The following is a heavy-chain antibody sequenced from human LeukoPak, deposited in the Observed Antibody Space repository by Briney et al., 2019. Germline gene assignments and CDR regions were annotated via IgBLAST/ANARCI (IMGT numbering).Heavy chain of an antibody. D-gene: IGHD6-19*01. CDR3: AEDIAAVAGTTSNFQH. CDR2: ISWDGGST. V-gene: IGHV3-43D*03. CDR1: GFTFDDYA. J-gene: IGHJ1*01. Sequence: GGSLRLSCAASGFTFDDYAMHWVRQAPGKGLEWVSLISWDGGSTYYADSVKGRFTISRDNSKNSLYLQMNSLRAEDTALYYCAEDIAAVAGTTSNFQHWGQGTLVTVSS.